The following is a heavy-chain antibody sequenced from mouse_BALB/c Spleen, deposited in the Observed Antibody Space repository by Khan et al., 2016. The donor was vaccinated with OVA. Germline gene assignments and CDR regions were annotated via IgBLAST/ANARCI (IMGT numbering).Heavy chain of an antibody. CDR2: IWSDGST. J-gene: IGHJ4*01. CDR1: GFSLTDYG. V-gene: IGHV2-6-1*01. CDR3: ARQPYYHYYVMDY. Sequence: QVQLKESGPALVAPSQSLSITCTISGFSLTDYGVHWVRQPPGKGLEWLVVIWSDGSTTYNSALISRLSISKDNSKSQVFLKMNSLQTYETAVYYGARQPYYHYYVMDYWGQGTSVTVSS. D-gene: IGHD2-10*01.